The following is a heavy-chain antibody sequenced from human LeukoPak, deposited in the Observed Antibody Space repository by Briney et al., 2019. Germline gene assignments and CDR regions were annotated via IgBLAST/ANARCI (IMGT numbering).Heavy chain of an antibody. Sequence: GASLRLSCAASGFTFSSYAMSWVRRAPGKGLEWVSAISGSGGSTYYADSVKGRFTISRDNSKNTLYLQMNSLRAEDTAVYYCAKSRVGSSWYISCSDYWGQGTLVTVSS. CDR2: ISGSGGST. J-gene: IGHJ4*02. D-gene: IGHD6-13*01. V-gene: IGHV3-23*01. CDR3: AKSRVGSSWYISCSDY. CDR1: GFTFSSYA.